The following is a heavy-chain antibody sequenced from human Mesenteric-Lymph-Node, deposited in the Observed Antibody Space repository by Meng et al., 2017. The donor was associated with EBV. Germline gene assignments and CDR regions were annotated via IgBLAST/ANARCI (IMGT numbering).Heavy chain of an antibody. V-gene: IGHV3-23*01. CDR2: VSGSGGST. J-gene: IGHJ5*02. CDR1: EFTFSDYT. D-gene: IGHD6-19*01. Sequence: EVRLWESGGGLVQGGGSLRLSCAASEFTFSDYTMYWVRQAPGKGLEWVSHVSGSGGSTYYADSVKGRFTIYRDNSKNTLYLQMNSLGVSDTAVYYCVKDLAVAGTWGQGTLVTVSS. CDR3: VKDLAVAGT.